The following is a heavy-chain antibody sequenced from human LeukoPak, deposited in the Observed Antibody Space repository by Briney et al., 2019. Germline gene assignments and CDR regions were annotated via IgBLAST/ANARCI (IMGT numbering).Heavy chain of an antibody. J-gene: IGHJ5*02. CDR1: GYTFTAYY. V-gene: IGHV1-2*02. CDR2: INPNSGGT. CDR3: ARVRDWFDP. Sequence: ASVKVSCKASGYTFTAYYIHWVRQAPGQGLEYMGWINPNSGGTNYAQKFQGRVTMTGDTSISTAYMELSRLRSDDTAVYYCARVRDWFDPWGQGTLVTVSS.